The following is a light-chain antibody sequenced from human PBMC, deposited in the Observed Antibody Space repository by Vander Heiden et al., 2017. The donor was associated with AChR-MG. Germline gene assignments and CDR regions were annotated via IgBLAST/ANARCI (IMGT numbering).Light chain of an antibody. V-gene: IGKV1-39*01. CDR1: QSISSY. CDR2: AAA. J-gene: IGKJ2*01. Sequence: DIQTTQSPSSLSASVGDRVTITCRASQSISSYLNWYQQKPGKAPNLLIYAAATLQSGVPSRFSGSGSGTDFTLTISSLQPEDFATYYCQQSYSTPPYTFGQGTKLEMK. CDR3: QQSYSTPPYT.